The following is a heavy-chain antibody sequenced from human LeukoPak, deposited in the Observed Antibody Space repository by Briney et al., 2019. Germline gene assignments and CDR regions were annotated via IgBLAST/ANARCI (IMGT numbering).Heavy chain of an antibody. Sequence: GGSLRLSCAASGFTFSSYAMSWVRQAPGKGLEWVSAISGSGVSTEYADSAKGRFTISRDNSKNTLYLQLNSLGAEDTAVYSCVKDKRKGWGSDAFDIWGQGTMVTVSP. J-gene: IGHJ3*02. V-gene: IGHV3-23*01. CDR3: VKDKRKGWGSDAFDI. D-gene: IGHD3-16*01. CDR1: GFTFSSYA. CDR2: ISGSGVST.